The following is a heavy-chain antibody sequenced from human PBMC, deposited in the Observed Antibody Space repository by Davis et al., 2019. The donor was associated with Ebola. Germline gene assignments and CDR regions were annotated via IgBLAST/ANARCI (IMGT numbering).Heavy chain of an antibody. D-gene: IGHD6-13*01. Sequence: GGSLRLSCAASGFTFSSYAMSWVRQAPGKGLEWVSAISGSGGSTYYADSVRGRFTISRDNSKNTLYLQMNSLRAEDTAVYSCASFEQLLQGLGGYWGQGTLVTVSS. V-gene: IGHV3-23*01. CDR3: ASFEQLLQGLGGY. CDR1: GFTFSSYA. CDR2: ISGSGGST. J-gene: IGHJ4*02.